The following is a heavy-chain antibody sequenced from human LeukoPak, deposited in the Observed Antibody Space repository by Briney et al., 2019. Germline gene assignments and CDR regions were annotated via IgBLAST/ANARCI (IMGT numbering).Heavy chain of an antibody. CDR3: AKDQGYCSGGSCYDY. CDR1: GFTFSSYA. Sequence: PGGSLRLSCAASGFTFSSYAMSWVRRAPGKGLEWVSAISGSGGSTYYADSVKGRFTISRDNAKNTLYLQMNSLRAEDTAVYYCAKDQGYCSGGSCYDYWGQGTLVSVSS. J-gene: IGHJ4*02. CDR2: ISGSGGST. D-gene: IGHD2-15*01. V-gene: IGHV3-23*01.